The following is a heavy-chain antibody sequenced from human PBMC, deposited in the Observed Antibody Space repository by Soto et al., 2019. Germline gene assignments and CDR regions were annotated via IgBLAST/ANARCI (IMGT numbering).Heavy chain of an antibody. Sequence: PSETLSLTCAVSGVSISSRNWWSWVRQPPGKGLEWIGEIHPSGNTNSNPSLKSRVTMSVDESKNQFSLKLTSVTAADTAVYYCSKVDAEYFVSRGDRWFDPWGQGTLVTVSS. CDR3: SKVDAEYFVSRGDRWFDP. D-gene: IGHD2-21*01. V-gene: IGHV4-4*02. J-gene: IGHJ5*02. CDR1: GVSISSRNW. CDR2: IHPSGNT.